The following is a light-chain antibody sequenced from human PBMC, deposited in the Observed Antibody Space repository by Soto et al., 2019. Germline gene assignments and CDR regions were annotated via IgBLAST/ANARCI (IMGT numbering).Light chain of an antibody. Sequence: DIQMTQSPSSVSASVGDRVTITCRASQGISSWLAWYQQKPGKAPNLLIHTASSLQSGFPSRFIRSGSGTDFTRTIRSLLPADFAPYYCQQANSVPLTFGGGTKVEIK. J-gene: IGKJ4*01. CDR1: QGISSW. CDR2: TAS. V-gene: IGKV1-12*01. CDR3: QQANSVPLT.